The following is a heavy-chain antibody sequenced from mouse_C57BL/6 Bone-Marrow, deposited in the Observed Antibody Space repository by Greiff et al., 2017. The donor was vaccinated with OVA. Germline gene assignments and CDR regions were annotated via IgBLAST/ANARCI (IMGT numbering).Heavy chain of an antibody. Sequence: EVQVVESGAGLVKPGGSLKLSCAASGFTFSSYAMSWVRQTPEKRLEWVAYISSGGDNIYYADNVKGRFTISRDNARNTLYLQMSSLKSEDTDMYYCTRDKYFYAMDYWGQGTSVTVSS. J-gene: IGHJ4*01. CDR2: ISSGGDNI. CDR1: GFTFSSYA. CDR3: TRDKYFYAMDY. V-gene: IGHV5-9-1*02.